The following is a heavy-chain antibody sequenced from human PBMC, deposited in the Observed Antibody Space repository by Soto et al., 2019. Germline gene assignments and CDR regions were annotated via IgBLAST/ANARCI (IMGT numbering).Heavy chain of an antibody. D-gene: IGHD3-10*01. CDR2: IYYSGST. J-gene: IGHJ5*02. Sequence: QVQLQESGPGLVKPSQTLSLTCTVSGGSISSSDYYWSWIRQPPGKGLEWIGYIYYSGSTYYNPSLKSRVTLSVDMARNQFSVKLSSVTAADTAVYYWARAMVHWFDPWGRGTLVTVSS. CDR1: GGSISSSDYY. V-gene: IGHV4-30-4*01. CDR3: ARAMVHWFDP.